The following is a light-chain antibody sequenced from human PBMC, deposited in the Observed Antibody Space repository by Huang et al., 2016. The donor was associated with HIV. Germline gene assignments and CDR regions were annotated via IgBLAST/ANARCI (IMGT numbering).Light chain of an antibody. CDR2: GAC. CDR1: QNVNTD. V-gene: IGKV3-15*01. Sequence: EVVITQSPAILSVSPGERATLSCRASQNVNTDLAWYKHNPGQAPRLLIYGACTRATGVPASFRGNAAETEFTLTISILQSEDFAIYYCQQYNNWPPLTFGGGTKVEIK. J-gene: IGKJ4*01. CDR3: QQYNNWPPLT.